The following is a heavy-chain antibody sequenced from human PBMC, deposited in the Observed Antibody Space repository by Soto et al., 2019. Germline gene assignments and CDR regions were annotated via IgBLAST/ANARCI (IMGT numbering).Heavy chain of an antibody. CDR1: GFTFSSYS. D-gene: IGHD4-17*01. Sequence: PGGSLRLSCAASGFTFSSYSMNWVRQAPGKGLEWVSYISSSSSTIYYADSVKGRFTISRDNGRNSVYLQMNSLRAEDTAVYYCRGSYGDYEAHYYYYYGVDVWGQGTTVTVSS. V-gene: IGHV3-48*01. CDR3: RGSYGDYEAHYYYYYGVDV. J-gene: IGHJ6*02. CDR2: ISSSSSTI.